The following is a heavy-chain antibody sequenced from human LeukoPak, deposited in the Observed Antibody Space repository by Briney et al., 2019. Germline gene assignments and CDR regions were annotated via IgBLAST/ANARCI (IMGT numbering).Heavy chain of an antibody. CDR1: GGSFSGYY. J-gene: IGHJ4*02. V-gene: IGHV4-34*01. CDR3: ARGPQSRFDY. CDR2: INHSGTT. Sequence: SQTLSLTCAVSGGSFSGYYWSWIRQPPGKGLEWIGEINHSGTTNYNPSLTSRDTISVDTSKNQFSLKLTSVTAADTAVYYCARGPQSRFDYWGQGTLVTVSS.